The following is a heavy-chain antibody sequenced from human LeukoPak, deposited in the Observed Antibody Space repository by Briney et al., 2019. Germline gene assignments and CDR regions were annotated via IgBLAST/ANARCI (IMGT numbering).Heavy chain of an antibody. CDR2: IKQDGSEK. CDR3: ARDVNYTFDY. CDR1: GFTFSNYW. Sequence: GGSLRLSCADSGFTFSNYWTSWVRQAPGKGLEWVANIKQDGSEKYYVDSVKGRFTISRDNAKNSLYLQMNSLRAEDTAMYYCARDVNYTFDYWGQGTLVTVSS. V-gene: IGHV3-7*01. D-gene: IGHD5-24*01. J-gene: IGHJ4*02.